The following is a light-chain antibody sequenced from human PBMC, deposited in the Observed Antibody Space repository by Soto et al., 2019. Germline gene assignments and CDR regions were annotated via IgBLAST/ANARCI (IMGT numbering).Light chain of an antibody. V-gene: IGKV1-5*01. CDR3: QQYNIYSWT. CDR2: DAS. J-gene: IGKJ1*01. Sequence: DIQMTQSPSTLSASVGDRVTITCRASQSISSWLAWYQQKPGKAPKLLIYDASSLESGVPSRFSGSGSGTEFTLTIISLHPDDFATYYCQQYNIYSWTSGQGTRV. CDR1: QSISSW.